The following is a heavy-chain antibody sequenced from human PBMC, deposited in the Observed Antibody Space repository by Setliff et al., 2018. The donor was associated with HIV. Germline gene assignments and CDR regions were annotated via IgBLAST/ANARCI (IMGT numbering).Heavy chain of an antibody. Sequence: GESLKISCKASGYSFSTNWIGWVRQMPGKGLEWMGIIYPSDSDTIYSPSFQGQVTISADRSISTAYLQWSSLKASDTAMYYCARLFKGGRHYYDSSGYLSYMDVWGKGTTVTVSS. CDR1: GYSFSTNW. CDR3: ARLFKGGRHYYDSSGYLSYMDV. D-gene: IGHD3-22*01. J-gene: IGHJ6*03. CDR2: IYPSDSDT. V-gene: IGHV5-51*01.